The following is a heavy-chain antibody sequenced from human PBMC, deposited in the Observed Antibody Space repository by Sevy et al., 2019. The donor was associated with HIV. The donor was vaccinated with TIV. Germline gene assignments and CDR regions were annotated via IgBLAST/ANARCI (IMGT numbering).Heavy chain of an antibody. CDR2: ISSSSSYI. V-gene: IGHV3-21*01. Sequence: GGSLRLSCAASGFTFSSYSMNWVRQAPGKGLEWVSSISSSSSYIYYADSVKGRFTISRDNAKNSLYLQKNSLRAEDTAVYYCARDWGPSSSSGVLFDYWGQGTLVTVSS. J-gene: IGHJ4*02. CDR3: ARDWGPSSSSGVLFDY. CDR1: GFTFSSYS. D-gene: IGHD6-6*01.